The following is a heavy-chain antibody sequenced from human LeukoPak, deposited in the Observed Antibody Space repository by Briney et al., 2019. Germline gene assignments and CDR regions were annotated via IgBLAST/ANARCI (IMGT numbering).Heavy chain of an antibody. CDR1: GFTFSSYA. Sequence: PGGSLRLSCAASGFTFSSYAMHWVRQAPGKGLEYVSAISSNGGSTYYADSVKGRFTISRDNSKNTLYLQMNSLRAEDTAVYYCAKGRVRYFDYFDYWGQGTLVTVSS. J-gene: IGHJ4*02. D-gene: IGHD3-9*01. V-gene: IGHV3-64*02. CDR2: ISSNGGST. CDR3: AKGRVRYFDYFDY.